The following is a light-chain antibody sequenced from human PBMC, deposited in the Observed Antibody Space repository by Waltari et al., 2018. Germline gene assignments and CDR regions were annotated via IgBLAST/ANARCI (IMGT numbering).Light chain of an antibody. CDR2: DVT. J-gene: IGLJ2*01. CDR3: SSYTGTHVV. V-gene: IGLV2-14*01. Sequence: QSALTQPASVSGSPGPSITISCTGPSSDVGGFNSVSWYQLHPGKAPTLMIYDVTNRPSGVSNRFPGSKSGSTASLTISGLQAEDEADDYCSSYTGTHVVFGGGTKLTVL. CDR1: SSDVGGFNS.